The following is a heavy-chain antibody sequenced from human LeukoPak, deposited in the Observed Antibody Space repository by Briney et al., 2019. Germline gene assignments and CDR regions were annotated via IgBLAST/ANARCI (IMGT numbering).Heavy chain of an antibody. J-gene: IGHJ4*02. V-gene: IGHV4-30-4*01. Sequence: SETLSLSCTVSGGSIITYYWSWIRQPPGKGLEWIGYIYYSGSTYYNPSLKSRVTISVDTSKNQFSLKLSSVTAADTAVYYCARLPLEMATIGGYYFDYWGQGTLVTVSS. D-gene: IGHD5-24*01. CDR3: ARLPLEMATIGGYYFDY. CDR1: GGSIITYY. CDR2: IYYSGST.